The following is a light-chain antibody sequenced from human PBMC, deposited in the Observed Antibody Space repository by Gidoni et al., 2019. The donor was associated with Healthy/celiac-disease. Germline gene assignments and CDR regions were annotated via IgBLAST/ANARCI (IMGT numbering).Light chain of an antibody. CDR2: AAS. J-gene: IGKJ4*01. CDR3: HAGS. Sequence: DIQLTQSPSFLSASVGDRVTITCRASQGISSYLAWYQQKPGKAPKLLIYAASTLQSGDPSRFSGSGSGTEFTLTISSLQPEDFATYYCHAGSFGGGTKVEIK. V-gene: IGKV1-9*01. CDR1: QGISSY.